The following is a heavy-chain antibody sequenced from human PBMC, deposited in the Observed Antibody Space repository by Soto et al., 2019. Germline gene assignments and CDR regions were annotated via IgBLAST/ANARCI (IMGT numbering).Heavy chain of an antibody. Sequence: PSETLSLTCTVSGGCISSYYWRWIRQPPGKGLEWIGYIYYSGSTNYNPSLQRRVTISVDTSKNQFSLKLSSVTAADTAVYYCARSVLLWFGELGAFDIWGQGTMVTVSS. CDR1: GGCISSYY. CDR3: ARSVLLWFGELGAFDI. D-gene: IGHD3-10*01. V-gene: IGHV4-59*01. J-gene: IGHJ3*02. CDR2: IYYSGST.